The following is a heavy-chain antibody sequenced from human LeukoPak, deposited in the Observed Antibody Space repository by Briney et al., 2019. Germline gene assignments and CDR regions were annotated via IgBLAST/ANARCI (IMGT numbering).Heavy chain of an antibody. V-gene: IGHV3-48*03. Sequence: GGSLRLSCAASGFTFNSYEMNWVRQAPGKGLEWVSYISSSGYTIHYADSVKGRFTISRDNAKNSLYLQMNSLRAEDTAAYYCARDRGYSYGRYYYYYYYMDVWGKGTTVTVSS. J-gene: IGHJ6*03. CDR3: ARDRGYSYGRYYYYYYYMDV. CDR1: GFTFNSYE. D-gene: IGHD5-18*01. CDR2: ISSSGYTI.